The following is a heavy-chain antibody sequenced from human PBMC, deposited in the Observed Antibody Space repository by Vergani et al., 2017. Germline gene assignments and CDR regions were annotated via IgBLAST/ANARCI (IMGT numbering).Heavy chain of an antibody. CDR3: ARPMRLGYCSSTSCYTGAFDI. J-gene: IGHJ3*02. Sequence: QVQLVESGGGLVKPGGSLRLSCAASGFTFSDYYMSWIRQAPGKGLEWVSYISSSGSTIYYEDSVKGRFTISRDNAKNSLYLQMNSLRAEDTAVYYCARPMRLGYCSSTSCYTGAFDIWGQGTMVTVSS. CDR2: ISSSGSTI. V-gene: IGHV3-11*01. CDR1: GFTFSDYY. D-gene: IGHD2-2*02.